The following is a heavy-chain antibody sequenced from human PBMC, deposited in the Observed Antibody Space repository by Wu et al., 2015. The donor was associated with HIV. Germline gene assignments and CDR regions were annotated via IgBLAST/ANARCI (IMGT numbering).Heavy chain of an antibody. V-gene: IGHV1-69*13. J-gene: IGHJ6*02. CDR1: GATFGTYG. CDR3: AKANRIVISGIDYYHQYGMDV. D-gene: IGHD1-26*01. Sequence: QVQLVQSGAEVKKPGSSVKVSCKASGATFGTYGFNWVRQAPGGGLEWMGRITPMFGKPNYAQKFLGRVTITADGSTNTAYMELTSLRSEDTAVYYCAKANRIVISGIDYYHQYGMDVVGPKGPTVTV. CDR2: ITPMFGKP.